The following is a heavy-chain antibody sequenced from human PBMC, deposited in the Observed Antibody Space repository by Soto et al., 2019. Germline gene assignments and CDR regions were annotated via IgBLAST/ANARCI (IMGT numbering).Heavy chain of an antibody. D-gene: IGHD2-2*01. CDR1: GGTFSSYA. CDR2: IIPIFGTA. Sequence: QVQLVQSGAEVKKPGSSVKVSCKASGGTFSSYAISWVRQAPGQGLEWMGGIIPIFGTANYAQKFQGRVTITADESTSTADMELSSLRSEDTAVYYCASNPSVVVPAAISCYYGMDVWGQGTTVTVSS. CDR3: ASNPSVVVPAAISCYYGMDV. V-gene: IGHV1-69*01. J-gene: IGHJ6*02.